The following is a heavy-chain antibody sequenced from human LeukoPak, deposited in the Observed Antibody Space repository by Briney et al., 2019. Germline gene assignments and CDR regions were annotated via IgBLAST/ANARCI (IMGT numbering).Heavy chain of an antibody. CDR3: AREVYCSSTSCAYYFDY. CDR2: ISGYNSNT. V-gene: IGHV1-18*01. CDR1: GGTFSSYA. D-gene: IGHD2-2*01. Sequence: ASVKVSCKASGGTFSSYAISWVRQAPGQGLECMGWISGYNSNTDYAQKFQGRVTMTTDKSSSTAYMELRSLRPDDTAVYYCAREVYCSSTSCAYYFDYWGQGTLVTVSS. J-gene: IGHJ4*02.